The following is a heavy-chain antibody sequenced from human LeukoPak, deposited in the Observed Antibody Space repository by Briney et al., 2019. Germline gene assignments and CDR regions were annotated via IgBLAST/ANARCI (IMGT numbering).Heavy chain of an antibody. V-gene: IGHV1-8*01. CDR3: ARVSPRPGEKCIAAAGTRLLLGY. D-gene: IGHD6-13*01. CDR2: MNPNSGNT. J-gene: IGHJ4*02. Sequence: ASVKVSCKASGYTFTSYDINWVRQATGQGLEWMGWMNPNSGNTGYAQKFQGRVTITRNTSISKAYMHLNTLRSDDPAQDYGARVSPRPGEKCIAAAGTRLLLGYWGQGTLVTVSS. CDR1: GYTFTSYD.